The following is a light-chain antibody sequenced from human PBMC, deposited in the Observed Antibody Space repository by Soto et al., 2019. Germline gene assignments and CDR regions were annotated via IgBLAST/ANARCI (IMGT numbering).Light chain of an antibody. CDR1: QDITND. CDR3: LQDYNFPYT. J-gene: IGKJ2*01. V-gene: IGKV1-6*01. CDR2: AAS. Sequence: AIQMTQSPSSVSASVGDRVTITCRASQDITNDLGWYQQKPGTAPKLLIYAASTLQSGVPSRFSGNGSGTDFTLTVSSLQPEDFATYYCLQDYNFPYTFGQGTKVEIK.